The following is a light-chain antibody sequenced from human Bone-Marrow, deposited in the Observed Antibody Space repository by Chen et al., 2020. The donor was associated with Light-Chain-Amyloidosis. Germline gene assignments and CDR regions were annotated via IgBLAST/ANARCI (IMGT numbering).Light chain of an antibody. CDR1: SSDVGGDNH. V-gene: IGLV2-14*01. CDR3: SSYTITNTLV. J-gene: IGLJ1*01. CDR2: EVN. Sequence: QSALTQPPSVSGSPGQSITTSCTGTSSDVGGDNHVSWYQQHPDKAPKLMIYEVNNRPSWVPDRFSGSKSDNTASLTISGLQTEDEADYFCSSYTITNTLVFGSGTRVTVL.